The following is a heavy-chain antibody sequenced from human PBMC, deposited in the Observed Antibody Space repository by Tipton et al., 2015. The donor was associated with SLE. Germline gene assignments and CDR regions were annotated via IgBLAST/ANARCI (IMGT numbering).Heavy chain of an antibody. D-gene: IGHD6-13*01. CDR1: GGSISSGSYY. J-gene: IGHJ2*01. CDR3: VRHPPREQLVFGYFDL. V-gene: IGHV4-61*01. Sequence: TLSLTCTVSGGSISSGSYYWSWIRQPPGKGLEWIGYIYYSGSTNYNPSLKSRVTISVDTSKNQFSLKLSSVTAADTAVYYCVRHPPREQLVFGYFDLWGRGTLVTVSS. CDR2: IYYSGST.